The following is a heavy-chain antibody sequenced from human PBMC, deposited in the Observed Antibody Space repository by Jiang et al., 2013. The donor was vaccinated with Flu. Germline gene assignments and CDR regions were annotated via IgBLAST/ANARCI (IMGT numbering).Heavy chain of an antibody. Sequence: EVKKPGGLSEGFLQGFWIHLHYLCYPLGAPGPGQRLEWMGWINAGNGDPKYSQKFQGRVTLTWDTSATTAYMELSSLTSEDTAVYYCATDPTVLGVVIVGSLEFWGQGTLLTVSS. CDR2: INAGNGDP. CDR3: ATDPTVLGVVIVGSLEF. V-gene: IGHV1-3*01. D-gene: IGHD3-3*01. J-gene: IGHJ4*02. CDR1: IHLHYLC.